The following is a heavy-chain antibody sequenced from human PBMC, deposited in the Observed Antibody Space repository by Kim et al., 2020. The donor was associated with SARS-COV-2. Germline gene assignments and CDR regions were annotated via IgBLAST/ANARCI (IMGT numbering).Heavy chain of an antibody. CDR2: INAGNGNT. CDR1: GYTFTSYA. Sequence: ASVKVSCKASGYTFTSYAMHWVRQAPGQRLEWMGWINAGNGNTKYSQKFQGRVTITRDTSASTAYMELSSLRSEDTAVYYCARDLRVRGPYYFDYWGQGTLVTVSS. V-gene: IGHV1-3*01. CDR3: ARDLRVRGPYYFDY. J-gene: IGHJ4*02. D-gene: IGHD3-10*01.